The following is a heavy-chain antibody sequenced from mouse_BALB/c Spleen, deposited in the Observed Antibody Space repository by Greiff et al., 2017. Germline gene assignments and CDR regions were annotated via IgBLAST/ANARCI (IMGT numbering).Heavy chain of an antibody. CDR2: IWAGGST. CDR1: GFSLTSYG. D-gene: IGHD1-1*01. J-gene: IGHJ4*01. Sequence: VKLMESGPGLVAPSQRLSITCTVSGFSLTSYGVHWVRQPPGKGLEWLGVIWAGGSTNYNSALMSRLSISKDNSKSQVFLKMNSLQTDDTAMYYCAREDYCGSSLYAMDYWGKGTSVTVSS. V-gene: IGHV2-9*02. CDR3: AREDYCGSSLYAMDY.